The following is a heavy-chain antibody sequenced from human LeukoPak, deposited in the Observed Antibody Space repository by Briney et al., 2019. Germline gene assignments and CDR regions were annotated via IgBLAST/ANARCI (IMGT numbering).Heavy chain of an antibody. CDR3: ARDHRDSSGWYNRAFDI. J-gene: IGHJ3*02. D-gene: IGHD6-19*01. V-gene: IGHV3-21*01. CDR1: GFTFSSYS. Sequence: PGGSLRLSCAASGFTFSSYSMNWVRQAPGKGLEWVSSISSSSSYIYYADSVKGRFTISRDNAKNSLYLQMNSLRAEDTAVYYCARDHRDSSGWYNRAFDIWGQGTMVTVSS. CDR2: ISSSSSYI.